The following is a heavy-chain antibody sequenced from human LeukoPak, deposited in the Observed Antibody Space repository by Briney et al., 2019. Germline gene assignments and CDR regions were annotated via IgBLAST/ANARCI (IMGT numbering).Heavy chain of an antibody. J-gene: IGHJ6*03. D-gene: IGHD3-3*02. V-gene: IGHV1-2*02. CDR3: ASGRTIFYYYMDV. Sequence: PSVKVSCKASGYTFTGYYMHWVRQAPGQGLEGRGWINPQRGEPHYAKKFKGRVTIPRATSISTVYMELSRLRPEDTPVYSFASGRTIFYYYMDVWGKGTTVTISS. CDR1: GYTFTGYY. CDR2: INPQRGEP.